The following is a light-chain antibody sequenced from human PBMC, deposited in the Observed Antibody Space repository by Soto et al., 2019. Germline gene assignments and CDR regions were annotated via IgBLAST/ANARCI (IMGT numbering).Light chain of an antibody. CDR2: EAS. CDR1: HDISTY. J-gene: IGKJ5*01. Sequence: IEVTQSPSLLSVSVRDRVTITCPASHDISTYLAWYQQKPGKAPKLMIYEASTLQSGVPSRFSGSGSGTEFTLTIGGLLPEDFATYHCQQLNTFPFTFGQRTRLEV. CDR3: QQLNTFPFT. V-gene: IGKV1-9*01.